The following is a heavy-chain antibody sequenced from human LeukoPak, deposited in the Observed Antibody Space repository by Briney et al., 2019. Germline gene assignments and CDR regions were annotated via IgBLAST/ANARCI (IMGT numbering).Heavy chain of an antibody. Sequence: ASVKVSCKASGYTFTGYYMHWVRQAPGQGLEWMGWINPNSGGTDYAQKFQGWVTMTRDTSISTAYMELSRLRSDDTAVYYCATGIAVAGGFDYWGQGTLVTVSS. CDR3: ATGIAVAGGFDY. CDR1: GYTFTGYY. CDR2: INPNSGGT. V-gene: IGHV1-2*04. J-gene: IGHJ4*02. D-gene: IGHD6-19*01.